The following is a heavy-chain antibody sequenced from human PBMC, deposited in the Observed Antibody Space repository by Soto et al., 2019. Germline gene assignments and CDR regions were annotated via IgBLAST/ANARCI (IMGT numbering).Heavy chain of an antibody. CDR2: ITGDGIST. Sequence: EVQLVESGGGLVQPGGSLRLSCAASGFTFSNYWMHWVRQAPGKGLEWVSRITGDGISTDYADSVKGRFTISRDNAKDTLHLQMNSLRDEDTAVYYCTTLLRYSFAFDIWGQGTMVTVSS. CDR1: GFTFSNYW. D-gene: IGHD3-9*01. J-gene: IGHJ3*02. CDR3: TTLLRYSFAFDI. V-gene: IGHV3-74*01.